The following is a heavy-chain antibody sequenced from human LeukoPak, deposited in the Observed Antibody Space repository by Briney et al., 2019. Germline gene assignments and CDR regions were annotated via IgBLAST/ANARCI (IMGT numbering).Heavy chain of an antibody. CDR1: GYSISSGYY. CDR2: IYHSGST. V-gene: IGHV4-38-2*02. Sequence: PSETLSLTCSVSGYSISSGYYWGWIRRPPGKGLEWIGSIYHSGSTYYNPFLKSRVTISADTSKNQFSVKLSSVTAADTAVYYCARGPRGVEFDYWGQGTLVTVSS. CDR3: ARGPRGVEFDY. J-gene: IGHJ4*02. D-gene: IGHD3-10*01.